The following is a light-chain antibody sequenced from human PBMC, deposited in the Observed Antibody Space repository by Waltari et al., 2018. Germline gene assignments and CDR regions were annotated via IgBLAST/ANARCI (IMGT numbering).Light chain of an antibody. CDR3: CSYADRYTWV. Sequence: QSALTQPRSVSGSPGQSVTISCTGTSSDVGGYDYVSWYQQHPGKAPKLMIYDVNKRPSGVPDRFSGSKSGNTASLTISGLQAEDEADYYCCSYADRYTWVFGGGTKLTVL. V-gene: IGLV2-11*01. CDR2: DVN. J-gene: IGLJ3*02. CDR1: SSDVGGYDY.